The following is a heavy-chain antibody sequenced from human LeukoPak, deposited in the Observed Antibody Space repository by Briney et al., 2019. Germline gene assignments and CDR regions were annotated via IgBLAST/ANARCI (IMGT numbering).Heavy chain of an antibody. CDR2: ISNSGGDT. J-gene: IGHJ1*01. CDR1: GFTFSSYA. CDR3: AQQLGYCSGGTCYFTY. V-gene: IGHV3-23*01. Sequence: GGTLRLSCAASGFTFSSYAMSWVRQAPGKGLEWVAAISNSGGDTFYSDSGKGRFTIARDNSKNTLYLQMNSLRVDDTAVYYCAQQLGYCSGGTCYFTYWGQGTLVTVSS. D-gene: IGHD2-15*01.